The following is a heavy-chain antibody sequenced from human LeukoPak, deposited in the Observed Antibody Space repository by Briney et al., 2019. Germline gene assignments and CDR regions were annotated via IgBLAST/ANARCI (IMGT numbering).Heavy chain of an antibody. V-gene: IGHV1-69*04. CDR2: IIPILGIA. D-gene: IGHD2-2*01. J-gene: IGHJ6*03. Sequence: GASVKVSCKASGYTFTGYYMHWVRQAPGQGLEWMGRIIPILGIANYAQKFQGRVTITADKSTSTAYMELSSLRSEDTAVYYCARDRGYCSSTSCHFYYMDVWGKGTTVTVSS. CDR3: ARDRGYCSSTSCHFYYMDV. CDR1: GYTFTGYY.